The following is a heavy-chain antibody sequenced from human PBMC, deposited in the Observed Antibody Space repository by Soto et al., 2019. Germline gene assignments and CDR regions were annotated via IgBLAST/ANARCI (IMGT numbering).Heavy chain of an antibody. J-gene: IGHJ3*02. CDR1: GYTFTSYY. D-gene: IGHD3-22*01. V-gene: IGHV1-46*01. CDR3: ARVPYDSSGWDAFDI. Sequence: QVQLVQSGAEVKKPGVSVKVSCKASGYTFTSYYMHWVRQAPGQGLEWMGIINPSGGSTSYAQKFQGRVTMTRDTSTSTVYMELSSLRSEDTAVYYCARVPYDSSGWDAFDIWGQGTMVTVSS. CDR2: INPSGGST.